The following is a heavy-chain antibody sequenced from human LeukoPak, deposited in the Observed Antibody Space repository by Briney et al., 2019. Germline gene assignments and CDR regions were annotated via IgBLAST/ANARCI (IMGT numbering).Heavy chain of an antibody. J-gene: IGHJ4*02. CDR1: GYTFTFYY. CDR2: INPSGGST. V-gene: IGHV1-46*01. D-gene: IGHD2-15*01. CDR3: AREGYCRGGTCYSFDY. Sequence: ASVKVSCEASGYTFTFYYIYWVRQAPGQGLEWMGIINPSGGSTSYAQKFQGRVTMTRDMSTSTVYMELSSLRFEDTAVYFCAREGYCRGGTCYSFDYWGQGTLVTVSS.